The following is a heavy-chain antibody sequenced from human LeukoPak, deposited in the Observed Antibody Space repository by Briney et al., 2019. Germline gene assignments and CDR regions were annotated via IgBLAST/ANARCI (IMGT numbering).Heavy chain of an antibody. CDR1: GFTFSDYA. J-gene: IGHJ4*02. CDR2: ISGSGGST. CDR3: AGLLLEYYFDY. D-gene: IGHD3-22*01. V-gene: IGHV3-23*01. Sequence: GGSLRLSCVASGFTFSDYAMSWVRQAPGKGLEWVSAISGSGGSTYYADSVKGRFTISRDNSKNTLYLQMNSLRAEDTAVYYCAGLLLEYYFDYWGQGTLVTVSS.